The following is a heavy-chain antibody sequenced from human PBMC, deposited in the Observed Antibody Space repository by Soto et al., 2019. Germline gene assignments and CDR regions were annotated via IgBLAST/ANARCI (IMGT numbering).Heavy chain of an antibody. Sequence: GGSLRLSCAASGFTFRSYWMHWVRQAPGKGLEWVSHINSGGTDTSYADSVKGRFTISKDSAKGTLYLQMNSLRVKDTAVYYCARAGGGFDYWGRGTLVTVSS. CDR2: INSGGTDT. J-gene: IGHJ4*02. V-gene: IGHV3-74*01. D-gene: IGHD3-16*01. CDR1: GFTFRSYW. CDR3: ARAGGGFDY.